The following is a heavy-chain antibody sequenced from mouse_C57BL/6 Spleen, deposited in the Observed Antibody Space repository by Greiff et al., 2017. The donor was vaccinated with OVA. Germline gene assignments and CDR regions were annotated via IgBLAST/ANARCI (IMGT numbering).Heavy chain of an antibody. CDR2: INPSNGGT. CDR3: ARSGSGYWYFDV. V-gene: IGHV1-53*01. D-gene: IGHD1-1*01. CDR1: GYTFTSYW. J-gene: IGHJ1*03. Sequence: QVQLQQPGTELVKPGASVKLSCKASGYTFTSYWMHWVKQRPGQGLEWIGNINPSNGGTNYNEKFKSKATLTVDKSSSTAYMQLSSLTSEDSAVYYGARSGSGYWYFDVWGTGTTVTVSS.